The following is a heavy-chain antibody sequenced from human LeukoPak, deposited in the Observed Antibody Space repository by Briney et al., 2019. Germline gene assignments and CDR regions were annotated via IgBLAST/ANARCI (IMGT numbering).Heavy chain of an antibody. V-gene: IGHV3-74*01. Sequence: GGSLRLSCAASGFTFSNYWMHWVRQAPGKGLEWVSRINERATIVSYADSVKGRFTISRENARNTLYLQMNSLTAEDTAVYYCVRDLILVWTPGDDFDHWGQGTLVTVSS. D-gene: IGHD3-16*01. J-gene: IGHJ4*02. CDR3: VRDLILVWTPGDDFDH. CDR2: INERATIV. CDR1: GFTFSNYW.